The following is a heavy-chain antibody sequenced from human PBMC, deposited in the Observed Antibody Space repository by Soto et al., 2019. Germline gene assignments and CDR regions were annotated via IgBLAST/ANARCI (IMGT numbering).Heavy chain of an antibody. CDR3: VFSSWYSSYYFDY. J-gene: IGHJ4*02. CDR1: GGSISSSSYY. CDR2: IYYSGST. Sequence: SETLSLTCTVSGGSISSSSYYWGWIRQPPGKGLEWIGSIYYSGSTYYNPSLKSRVTISVDTSKNQFSLKLSSVTAADTAVYSCVFSSWYSSYYFDYWGQGTLVTVSS. V-gene: IGHV4-39*01. D-gene: IGHD6-13*01.